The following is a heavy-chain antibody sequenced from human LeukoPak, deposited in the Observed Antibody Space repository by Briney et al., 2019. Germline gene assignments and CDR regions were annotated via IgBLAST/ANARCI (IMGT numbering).Heavy chain of an antibody. CDR3: ATGSRRQVVPAAIY. CDR2: IRYDGSNK. Sequence: PGGSLRLSCAASGFTFSSYGMHWVRQAPGKGLEWVAFIRYDGSNKYYADSVKGRFTISRGNSENTLYLQMNSLRAEDTAVYYCATGSRRQVVPAAIYWGQGTLVTVSS. D-gene: IGHD2-2*01. CDR1: GFTFSSYG. V-gene: IGHV3-30*02. J-gene: IGHJ4*02.